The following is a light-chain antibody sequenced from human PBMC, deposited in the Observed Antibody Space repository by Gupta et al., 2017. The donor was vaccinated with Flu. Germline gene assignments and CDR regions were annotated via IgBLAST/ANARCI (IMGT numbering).Light chain of an antibody. V-gene: IGLV1-44*01. J-gene: IGLJ3*02. CDR2: SNN. Sequence: QSVLSQPPSVSGTPGQRVTISCSGSSSNIASNTVNWFQQLPGTAPKRLIYSNNQRPSGVPDRFAGSKAGTSAYLAISGLQSEYEADDDGEEWDDSLNGPVFGGGTKLTVL. CDR3: EEWDDSLNGPV. CDR1: SSNIASNT.